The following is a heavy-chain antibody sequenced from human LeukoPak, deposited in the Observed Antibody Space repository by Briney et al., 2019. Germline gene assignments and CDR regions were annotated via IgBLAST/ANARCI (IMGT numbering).Heavy chain of an antibody. CDR2: MNPNSGNT. J-gene: IGHJ4*02. CDR1: GYTFTSYD. V-gene: IGHV1-8*01. Sequence: ASVKVSCKASGYTFTSYDINRVRQATGQGLEWMGWMNPNSGNTGYAQKFQGRVTMTRNTSISTAYMDLSSLRSEDTAVYYCARSNMVRGVIISRPLDYCGRGTLVTVSS. D-gene: IGHD3-10*01. CDR3: ARSNMVRGVIISRPLDY.